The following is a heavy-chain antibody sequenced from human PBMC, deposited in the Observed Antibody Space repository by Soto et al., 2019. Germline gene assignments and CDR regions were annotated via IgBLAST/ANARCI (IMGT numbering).Heavy chain of an antibody. J-gene: IGHJ4*02. Sequence: SETLSLTCTVSGGSISSSSYYWGWIRQPPGKGLEWIGSIYYSGSTYYNPSLKSRVTISVDTSKNQFSLKLSSVTAADTAVYYCATRGTDYSIIDYWGQGTLVTVSS. V-gene: IGHV4-39*01. D-gene: IGHD3-10*01. CDR1: GGSISSSSYY. CDR2: IYYSGST. CDR3: ATRGTDYSIIDY.